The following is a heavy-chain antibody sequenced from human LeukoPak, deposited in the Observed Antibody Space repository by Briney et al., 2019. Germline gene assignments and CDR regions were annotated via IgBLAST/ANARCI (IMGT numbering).Heavy chain of an antibody. J-gene: IGHJ4*02. D-gene: IGHD3-10*01. CDR2: ISAYNGNT. CDR1: GYTFTSYG. CDR3: ARKLLWFGELSPLAY. Sequence: ASVKVSCKASGYTFTSYGISWVRQAPGQGLERMGWISAYNGNTNYAQKLQGRVTMTTDTSTSTAYMELRSLRCDDTAVYYCARKLLWFGELSPLAYWGQGTLVTVSS. V-gene: IGHV1-18*01.